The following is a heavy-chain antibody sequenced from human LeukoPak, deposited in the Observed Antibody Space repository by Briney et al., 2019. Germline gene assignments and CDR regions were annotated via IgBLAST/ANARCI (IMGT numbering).Heavy chain of an antibody. CDR3: AKDSTAADLDY. V-gene: IGHV3-48*01. J-gene: IGHJ4*02. CDR2: ISSSSSTI. Sequence: GGSLRLSCAASGFTFSSYSMNWVRQAPGKGLEWVSYISSSSSTIYYADSVKGRFTISRDNSKNTLYLQMNSLRAEDTAVYYCAKDSTAADLDYWGQGTLVTVSS. CDR1: GFTFSSYS. D-gene: IGHD6-13*01.